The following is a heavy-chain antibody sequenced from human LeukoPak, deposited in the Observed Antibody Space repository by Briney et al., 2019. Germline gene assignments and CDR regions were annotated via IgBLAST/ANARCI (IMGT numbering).Heavy chain of an antibody. Sequence: SETLSLTCSVSGGSISSLYWSWIRQPPGKGLEWIGYIYYTGSTNYNPSLKSRVTMFVDMSKNQFSPRLSSVTAADTAVYYCARHRAYSSSSPFDYWGQGTLVTVSS. CDR2: IYYTGST. CDR1: GGSISSLY. CDR3: ARHRAYSSSSPFDY. J-gene: IGHJ4*02. D-gene: IGHD6-6*01. V-gene: IGHV4-59*08.